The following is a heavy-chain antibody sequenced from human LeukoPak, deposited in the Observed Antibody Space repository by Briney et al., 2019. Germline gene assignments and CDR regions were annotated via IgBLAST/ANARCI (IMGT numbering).Heavy chain of an antibody. V-gene: IGHV3-74*01. CDR3: ARDGSYGSGSYCLDY. CDR1: GFTLSSYW. Sequence: GGSLRLSCAASGFTLSSYWMHWVRQAPGKGLVWVSRINSDGSSTSYADSVKGRFTISRDNAKSTLYLQMNSLRAEDTAVYYCARDGSYGSGSYCLDYWGQGTLVTVSS. J-gene: IGHJ4*02. CDR2: INSDGSST. D-gene: IGHD3-10*01.